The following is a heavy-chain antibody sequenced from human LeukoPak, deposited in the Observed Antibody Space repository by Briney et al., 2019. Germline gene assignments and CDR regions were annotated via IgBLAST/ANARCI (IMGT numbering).Heavy chain of an antibody. CDR2: IYYSGTT. CDR3: ARQKIEAFNWFDL. CDR1: GGSISSYY. V-gene: IGHV4-59*08. Sequence: PSETLSLTCTVSGGSISSYYWSWIRQPPGKGLEWIGYIYYSGTTNYNPSLRSRVTISVDTSKNQFSLKLSSGTAADTAVYYCARQKIEAFNWFDLWGQGTLVTVSS. J-gene: IGHJ5*02. D-gene: IGHD3-22*01.